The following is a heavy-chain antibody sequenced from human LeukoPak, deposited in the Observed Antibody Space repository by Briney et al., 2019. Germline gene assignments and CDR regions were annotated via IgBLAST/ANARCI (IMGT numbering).Heavy chain of an antibody. CDR1: GFTFSDYY. Sequence: GGSLRLSCAASGFTFSDYYMSWIRQAPGKGLEWVANIKQDGSEKYYVDSVKGRFAISRDNAKNSLYLQMNSLRAEDTAVYYDYWGQGTLVTVSS. J-gene: IGHJ4*02. CDR2: IKQDGSEK. CDR3: Y. V-gene: IGHV3-7*01.